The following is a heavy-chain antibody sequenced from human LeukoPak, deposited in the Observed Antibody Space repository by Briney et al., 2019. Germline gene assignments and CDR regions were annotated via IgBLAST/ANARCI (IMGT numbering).Heavy chain of an antibody. V-gene: IGHV4-59*08. CDR3: ARLSGTTAVTLGWFDP. CDR1: GGSIISYY. J-gene: IGHJ5*02. CDR2: IYYSGSS. D-gene: IGHD4-23*01. Sequence: PSETLSLTCAVSGGSIISYYWSWIRQSPGKGLEWIGYIYYSGSSNYNPSLESRVTISVDTSKNQFSLRLSTVTAADTAVYYCARLSGTTAVTLGWFDPWGQGTLVTVSS.